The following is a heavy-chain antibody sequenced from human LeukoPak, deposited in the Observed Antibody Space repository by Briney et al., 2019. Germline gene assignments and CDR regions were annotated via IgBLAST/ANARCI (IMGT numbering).Heavy chain of an antibody. Sequence: SETLYLTCAVYGGSFSGYYWSWLRQPPGKGLEWIGEINHSGSTNYNPSLKSRVTISVDTSKNQFSLKLSSVTAADTAVYYCARGRLLWSQTGYYYMDVWGKGTTVTVSS. V-gene: IGHV4-34*01. J-gene: IGHJ6*03. CDR2: INHSGST. CDR3: ARGRLLWSQTGYYYMDV. CDR1: GGSFSGYY. D-gene: IGHD3-10*01.